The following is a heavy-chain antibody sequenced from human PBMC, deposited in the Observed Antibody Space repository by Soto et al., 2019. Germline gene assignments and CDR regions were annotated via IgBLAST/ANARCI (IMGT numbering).Heavy chain of an antibody. CDR2: ISSNSAYI. CDR1: GFTFRSFT. CDR3: TRDASRDSSARGWFEP. D-gene: IGHD6-13*01. V-gene: IGHV3-21*01. J-gene: IGHJ5*02. Sequence: GGSLRLSCAASGFTFRSFTMNWVRQAPGKWLEWVSTISSNSAYIYYTDALRGRFTIARDNAKNSLHRQMDSLRAEDTAVYYCTRDASRDSSARGWFEPWGPGTLVTVS.